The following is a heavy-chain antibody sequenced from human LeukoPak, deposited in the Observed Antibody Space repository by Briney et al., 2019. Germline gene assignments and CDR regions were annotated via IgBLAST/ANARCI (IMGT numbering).Heavy chain of an antibody. CDR2: IYHSGST. Sequence: SETLSLTCTVSGGSISSSSYYWGWIRQPPGKGLEWIGSIYHSGSTYYNPSLKSRVTISVDTSKNQFSLKLSSVTAADTAVYYCARTIDYYGAGSTRGYFAYWGQGTLVTVSS. J-gene: IGHJ4*02. CDR1: GGSISSSSYY. CDR3: ARTIDYYGAGSTRGYFAY. V-gene: IGHV4-39*07. D-gene: IGHD3-10*01.